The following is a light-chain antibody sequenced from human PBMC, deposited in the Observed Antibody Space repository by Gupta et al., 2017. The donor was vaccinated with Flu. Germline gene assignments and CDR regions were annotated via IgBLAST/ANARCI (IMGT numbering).Light chain of an antibody. CDR2: AAA. CDR3: QHPNSDPPT. CDR1: QGISSY. J-gene: IGKJ4*01. Sequence: PSFLSASVGDRVTITCRASQGISSYLAWYQQKPGKAPKLLMYAAATLNSGVPSRFSGSGSGTEFTLTISSLQPEDFATYYCQHPNSDPPTFGGGTKVEIK. V-gene: IGKV1-9*01.